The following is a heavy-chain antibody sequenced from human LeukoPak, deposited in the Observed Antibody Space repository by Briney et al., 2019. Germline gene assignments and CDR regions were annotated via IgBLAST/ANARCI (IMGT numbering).Heavy chain of an antibody. CDR3: ARDCPGYGDCNFDY. CDR1: RFTFSNYA. Sequence: GGSLRLSCSASRFTFSNYAMNWVRQAPGKGLEWVSYISSSSSTIYYADSVKGRFTISRDNAKNSLYLQMNSLRGEDTAVYYCARDCPGYGDCNFDYWGQGTLVTVSS. J-gene: IGHJ4*02. D-gene: IGHD4-17*01. V-gene: IGHV3-48*01. CDR2: ISSSSSTI.